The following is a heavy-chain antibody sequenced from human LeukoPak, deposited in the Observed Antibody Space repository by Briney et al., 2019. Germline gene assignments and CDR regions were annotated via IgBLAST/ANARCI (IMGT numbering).Heavy chain of an antibody. CDR2: IYTSGST. V-gene: IGHV4-61*02. J-gene: IGHJ4*02. CDR1: GGSISSGIYY. CDR3: ARARYYYDSSGYYYNLFFDY. D-gene: IGHD3-22*01. Sequence: SETLSLICTVSGGSISSGIYYWSWLRQPAGKGLEWIGRIYTSGSTNYNPSRKSRVTISVDTSKNQFSPKLSSVTAADTAVYYCARARYYYDSSGYYYNLFFDYWGQGTLVTVSS.